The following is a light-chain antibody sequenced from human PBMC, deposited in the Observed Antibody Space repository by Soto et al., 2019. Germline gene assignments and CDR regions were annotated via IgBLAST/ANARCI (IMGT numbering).Light chain of an antibody. Sequence: DFQMNQSPSSLSASVGDRVTITCQASHDISNYLNWYQQKPQKAPKLLIYDASNLEIGVPSRFSGNGSGTDFTFTISSLQPEDFATYYCQQYDNLPSLTFGGGTKVEIK. V-gene: IGKV1-33*01. CDR2: DAS. J-gene: IGKJ4*01. CDR3: QQYDNLPSLT. CDR1: HDISNY.